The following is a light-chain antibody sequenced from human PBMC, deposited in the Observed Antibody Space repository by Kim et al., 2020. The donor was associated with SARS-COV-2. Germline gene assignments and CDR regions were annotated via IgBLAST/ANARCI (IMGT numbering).Light chain of an antibody. CDR1: QDIGSY. CDR2: TAS. J-gene: IGKJ1*01. CDR3: QQYYSDPRT. V-gene: IGKV1-8*01. Sequence: ASTGDRATITCRASQDIGSYLAWYQQKPGQAPSLLIYTASTLQSGVPSRFSGSGSGTDFTLTVSCLQSEDYASYYCQQYYSDPRTFGQGTKVDIK.